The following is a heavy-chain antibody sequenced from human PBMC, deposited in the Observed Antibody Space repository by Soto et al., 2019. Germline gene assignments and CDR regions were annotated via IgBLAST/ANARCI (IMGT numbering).Heavy chain of an antibody. J-gene: IGHJ4*02. Sequence: QLQLQESGPGLVKPSETLSLTCTVSGGSISSSSYYWGWIRQPPGKGLEWIGSIYYSGSTYYNPYLKSRVTISVDTSKNQFSLKLSSVNAAHTAVYYCARHPRVTLERLQLRGFDYWGQGTLVTVSS. V-gene: IGHV4-39*01. CDR2: IYYSGST. CDR1: GGSISSSSYY. D-gene: IGHD5-12*01. CDR3: ARHPRVTLERLQLRGFDY.